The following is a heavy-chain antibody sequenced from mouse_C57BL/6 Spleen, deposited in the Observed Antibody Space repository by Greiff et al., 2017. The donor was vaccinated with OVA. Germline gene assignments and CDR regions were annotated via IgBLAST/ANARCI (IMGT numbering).Heavy chain of an antibody. CDR3: AREGTLNFDY. CDR1: GFTFSDYG. J-gene: IGHJ2*01. Sequence: EVKLVESGGGLVKPGGSLKLSCAASGFTFSDYGMHWVRQAPEKGLEWVAYISSGSSTIYYADTVKGRVTISRDNAKNTLFLQMTSLRSEDTAMYYCAREGTLNFDYWGQGTTLTVSS. CDR2: ISSGSSTI. V-gene: IGHV5-17*01.